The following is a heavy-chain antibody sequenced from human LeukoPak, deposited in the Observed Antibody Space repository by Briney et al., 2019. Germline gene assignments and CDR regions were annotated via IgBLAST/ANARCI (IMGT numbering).Heavy chain of an antibody. V-gene: IGHV5-10-1*01. CDR3: ARRRADSSGYFYGGFDP. CDR1: GYSFTSYW. CDR2: IDPGDSYT. D-gene: IGHD3-22*01. J-gene: IGHJ5*02. Sequence: GESLRISCKGSGYSFTSYWITWVRLMPGEGLEWMGTIDPGDSYTNYSPSFQGHVTISVDRSITTAYLQWSSLKASDTATYYCARRRADSSGYFYGGFDPWGQGTLVTVSS.